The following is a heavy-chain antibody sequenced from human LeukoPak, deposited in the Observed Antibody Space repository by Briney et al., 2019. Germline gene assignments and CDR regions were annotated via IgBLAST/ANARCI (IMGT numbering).Heavy chain of an antibody. J-gene: IGHJ5*02. CDR2: IYTSGST. CDR3: ARDLAVVVVAAPGHNWFDP. CDR1: GGSISSYY. V-gene: IGHV4-4*07. D-gene: IGHD2-15*01. Sequence: SETLSLTCTVSGGSISSYYWSWIRQPAGKELEWIGRIYTSGSTNYNPSLKSRVTMSVDTSKNQFSLKLSSVTAADTAVYYCARDLAVVVVAAPGHNWFDPWGQGTLVTVSS.